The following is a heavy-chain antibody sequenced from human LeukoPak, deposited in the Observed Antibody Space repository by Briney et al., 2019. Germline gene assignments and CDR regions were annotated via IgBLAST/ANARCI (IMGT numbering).Heavy chain of an antibody. CDR3: ARSRLFGSYYSLDY. D-gene: IGHD1-26*01. CDR1: GGSINSYY. Sequence: SETLSLTCTVSGGSINSYYWSWIRQPAGKGLEWIGRIYTSGSTNYNPSLKSRVTMSVATSKNQFSLKLSSVTAADTAVYYCARSRLFGSYYSLDYWGQGTLVTVSS. CDR2: IYTSGST. V-gene: IGHV4-4*07. J-gene: IGHJ4*02.